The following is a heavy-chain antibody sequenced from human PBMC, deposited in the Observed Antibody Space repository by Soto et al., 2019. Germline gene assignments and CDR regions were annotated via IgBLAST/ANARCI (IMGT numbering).Heavy chain of an antibody. CDR1: GFTFSSYG. CDR3: AKDGEWERRRGVDY. J-gene: IGHJ4*02. D-gene: IGHD1-26*01. V-gene: IGHV3-30*18. CDR2: ISYDGSNK. Sequence: QVQMVESGGGVVQPGRSLRLSCAASGFTFSSYGMHWVSQAPGKGLEWLAVISYDGSNKYYADSVKGRFTISRDNSKNKLYLQMNSMRAEDTAVYYCAKDGEWERRRGVDYWGQGTLVTVSS.